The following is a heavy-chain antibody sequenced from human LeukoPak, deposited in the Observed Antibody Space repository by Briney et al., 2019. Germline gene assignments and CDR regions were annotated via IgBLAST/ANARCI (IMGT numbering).Heavy chain of an antibody. V-gene: IGHV4-59*08. J-gene: IGHJ4*02. CDR2: IYYMGNT. CDR1: GGSITNYY. Sequence: SETLSLTCSVSGGSITNYYWSWIRQSPGKGLEWIGYIYYMGNTIYNPSLRSRVTISVDTSKNQFSLKLSSVTAADTAVYYCARGLIRPFGSSYYFDYWGQGTLVTVSS. CDR3: ARGLIRPFGSSYYFDY. D-gene: IGHD1-26*01.